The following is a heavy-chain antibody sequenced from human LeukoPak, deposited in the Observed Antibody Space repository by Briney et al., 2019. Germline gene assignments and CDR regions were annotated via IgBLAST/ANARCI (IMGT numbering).Heavy chain of an antibody. CDR1: GYSFRNYW. D-gene: IGHD3-3*01. J-gene: IGHJ4*02. Sequence: GESLKISCEASGYSFRNYWIAWVRQMPGKGPECMGLIYPADSDTRYSPSFQGQVTISADKSISTAYPQWSSLKASDTAIYFCARQNNWGNYDLDHWGQGTQVTVSS. CDR3: ARQNNWGNYDLDH. V-gene: IGHV5-51*01. CDR2: IYPADSDT.